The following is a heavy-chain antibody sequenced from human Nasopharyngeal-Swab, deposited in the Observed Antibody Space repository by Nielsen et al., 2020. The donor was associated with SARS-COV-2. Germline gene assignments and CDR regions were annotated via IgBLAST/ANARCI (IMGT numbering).Heavy chain of an antibody. CDR2: IYGDDDK. Sequence: WIRQPQGKALEWLALIYGDDDKRYSPSLKSRLTITKDTSKNQVVLTMTNMEPVDTATYYCAQRQQNPQITGDDAFDIWGQGTMVTVSS. J-gene: IGHJ3*02. V-gene: IGHV2-5*02. D-gene: IGHD7-27*01. CDR3: AQRQQNPQITGDDAFDI.